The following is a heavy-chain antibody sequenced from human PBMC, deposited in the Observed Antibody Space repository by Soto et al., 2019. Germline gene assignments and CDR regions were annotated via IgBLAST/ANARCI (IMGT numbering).Heavy chain of an antibody. V-gene: IGHV4-34*01. CDR2: INHSGST. Sequence: SETLSLTCAVYGGSFSGYYWSWIRQPPGKGLEWIGEINHSGSTNYNPSLKSRVTISVDTSKNQFSLKLSSVTAADTAVYYCSRGPSIAVANRFFDYWGQGTLVTVSS. J-gene: IGHJ4*02. CDR1: GGSFSGYY. CDR3: SRGPSIAVANRFFDY. D-gene: IGHD6-19*01.